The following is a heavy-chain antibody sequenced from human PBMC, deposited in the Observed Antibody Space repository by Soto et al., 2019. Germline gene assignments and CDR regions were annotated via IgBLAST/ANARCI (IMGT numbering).Heavy chain of an antibody. CDR2: MSYDGTDK. Sequence: GGSLSVWWKAAGCSIRNYGMRWVRQAPGKGLEWVAVMSYDGTDKYYADSVKGRFTISRDNSKNTLYLQMNSLRPEDTAVYFCAREWLRNFYYYYYYGMDVWGQGTTVTVSS. CDR3: AREWLRNFYYYYYYGMDV. CDR1: GCSIRNYG. V-gene: IGHV3-30*03. J-gene: IGHJ6*02. D-gene: IGHD5-12*01.